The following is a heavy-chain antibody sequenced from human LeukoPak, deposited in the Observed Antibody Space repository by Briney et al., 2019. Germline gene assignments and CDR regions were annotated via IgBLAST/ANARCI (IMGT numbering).Heavy chain of an antibody. J-gene: IGHJ4*02. CDR3: AGGIQLWSNFDY. D-gene: IGHD5-18*01. CDR2: IWYDGSNK. Sequence: PGGSLRLSCAASGFTFSSYGMHWVRQAPGEGLQWVAVIWYDGSNKYYADSVKGRFTISRDNSKNTLYLQMNSLRAEDTAVYYCAGGIQLWSNFDYWGQGTLVTVSS. V-gene: IGHV3-33*01. CDR1: GFTFSSYG.